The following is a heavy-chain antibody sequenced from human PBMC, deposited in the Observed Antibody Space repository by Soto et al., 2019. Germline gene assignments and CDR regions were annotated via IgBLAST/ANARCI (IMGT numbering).Heavy chain of an antibody. CDR2: VYYSRNT. J-gene: IGHJ3*02. D-gene: IGHD3-16*01. V-gene: IGHV4-39*01. CDR3: AIHVSANKYAYGSAFDI. Sequence: SETLSLTCTVSGGSVSTSSYYWTWIRPSPGKELEWTGDVYYSRNTKYNSAMRSRITMFLDTSKNLFSLKLNALRAADTAIYYCAIHVSANKYAYGSAFDIWGQGRLVTVSS. CDR1: GGSVSTSSYY.